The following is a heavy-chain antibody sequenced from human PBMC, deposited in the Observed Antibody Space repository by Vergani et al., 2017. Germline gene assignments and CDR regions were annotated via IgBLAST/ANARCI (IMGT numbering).Heavy chain of an antibody. J-gene: IGHJ4*02. CDR2: ISAYNGNT. CDR1: GYTFTSYG. V-gene: IGHV1-18*01. D-gene: IGHD6-13*01. Sequence: QVQLVQSGAEVKKPGASVKVSCKASGYTFTSYGISWVRQAPGQGLEWMGWISAYNGNTNYAQKLQGRVTMTTDTSTSTVYMELSSLRSDDTAVYYCARAAGGSSWYGRYFDFWGQGTLVTVSS. CDR3: ARAAGGSSWYGRYFDF.